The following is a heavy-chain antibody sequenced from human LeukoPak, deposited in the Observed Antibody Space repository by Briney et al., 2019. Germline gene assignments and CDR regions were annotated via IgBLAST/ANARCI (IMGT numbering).Heavy chain of an antibody. Sequence: GRSLRLSCAASGFTFDDYAMRWVRQAPGKGLEWVSGISWNSGSIGYADSVKGRFTISRDNAKNSLYLQMNSLRAEDTALYYCAKDIVRGDSSGFGFDHWGQGTLVTVSS. CDR2: ISWNSGSI. CDR1: GFTFDDYA. D-gene: IGHD6-19*01. V-gene: IGHV3-9*01. CDR3: AKDIVRGDSSGFGFDH. J-gene: IGHJ4*02.